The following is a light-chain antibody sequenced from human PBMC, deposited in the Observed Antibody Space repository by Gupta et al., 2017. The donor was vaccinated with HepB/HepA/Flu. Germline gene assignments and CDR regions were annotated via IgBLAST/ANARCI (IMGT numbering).Light chain of an antibody. CDR2: GAS. J-gene: IGKJ1*01. Sequence: EIVMTQSPATLSVSPGERATLSCRATQSFRNNLAWYQQKPGQAPILLIYGASSRATGVPDRFSGSGSGTDFTLTISSRQSEDVAVYYCHQEEHCPLTFGQGTKVEIK. CDR3: HQEEHCPLT. CDR1: QSFRNN. V-gene: IGKV3-15*01.